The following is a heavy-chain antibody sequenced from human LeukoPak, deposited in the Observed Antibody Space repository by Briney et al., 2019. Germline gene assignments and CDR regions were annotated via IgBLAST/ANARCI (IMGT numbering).Heavy chain of an antibody. CDR3: ARESGYCGGSCYSGVY. Sequence: GASVKVSCKASGGTFSSYAISWVRQAPGQGLEWMGGIIPIFGTANYAQKFQGRVTITADESTSTAYMELSSLRSEDTAVYYCARESGYCGGSCYSGVYWGQGTLVTVSS. V-gene: IGHV1-69*13. D-gene: IGHD2-15*01. CDR2: IIPIFGTA. CDR1: GGTFSSYA. J-gene: IGHJ4*02.